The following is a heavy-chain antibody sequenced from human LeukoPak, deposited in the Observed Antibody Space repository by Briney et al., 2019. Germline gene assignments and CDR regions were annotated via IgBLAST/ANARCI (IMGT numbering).Heavy chain of an antibody. Sequence: GGSLRLSCAASGFTFSSYAMSWVRQAPGKGLEWVSAISGSGGSTYYADSVKGRFTISRDNSKNTLYLQMNSLRAEDTAVYYWSAPGNPAAIYYFDYWGQGTLVTVSS. J-gene: IGHJ4*02. CDR2: ISGSGGST. D-gene: IGHD2-2*01. CDR3: SAPGNPAAIYYFDY. CDR1: GFTFSSYA. V-gene: IGHV3-23*01.